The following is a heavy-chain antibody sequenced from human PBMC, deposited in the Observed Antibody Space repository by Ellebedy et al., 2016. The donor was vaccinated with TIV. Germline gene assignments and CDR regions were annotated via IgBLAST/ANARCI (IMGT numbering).Heavy chain of an antibody. D-gene: IGHD3-22*01. Sequence: ASVKVSCXASGYTFSSYYMHWVRQAPGQGLEWMGIINPSGGSTSYAQKFQGRVTMTRDTSTSTVYMELSSLRSEDTAVYYCAREPPSGVVAAEYFQHWGQGTLVTVSS. J-gene: IGHJ1*01. CDR1: GYTFSSYY. V-gene: IGHV1-46*01. CDR2: INPSGGST. CDR3: AREPPSGVVAAEYFQH.